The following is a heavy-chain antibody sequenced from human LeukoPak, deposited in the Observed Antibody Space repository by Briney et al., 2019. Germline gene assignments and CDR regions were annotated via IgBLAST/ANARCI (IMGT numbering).Heavy chain of an antibody. V-gene: IGHV3-49*04. J-gene: IGHJ3*02. D-gene: IGHD3-10*01. CDR1: GFTFGDYA. CDR2: IRSKAYGGTT. CDR3: TRGSEWTHAFDI. Sequence: GGSLRLSCTASGFTFGDYAMSWVRQAPGKGLEWVGFIRSKAYGGTTEYAASVKGRFTISRDDSKSITYLQMNSLKTEDTAVYYCTRGSEWTHAFDIWGQGTMVAVSS.